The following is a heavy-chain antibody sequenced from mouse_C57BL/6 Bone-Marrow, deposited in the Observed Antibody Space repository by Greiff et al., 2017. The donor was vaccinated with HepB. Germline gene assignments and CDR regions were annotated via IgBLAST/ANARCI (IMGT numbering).Heavy chain of an antibody. Sequence: DVKLVESGGGLVKPGGSLKLSCAASGFTFSDYGMHWVRQAPEKGLEWVAYISSGSSTIYYADTVKGRFTISRDNAKNTLFLQMTSLRSEDTAMYYCARNHYGSSYEYFDVWGTGTTVTVSS. J-gene: IGHJ1*03. D-gene: IGHD1-1*01. CDR2: ISSGSSTI. V-gene: IGHV5-17*01. CDR3: ARNHYGSSYEYFDV. CDR1: GFTFSDYG.